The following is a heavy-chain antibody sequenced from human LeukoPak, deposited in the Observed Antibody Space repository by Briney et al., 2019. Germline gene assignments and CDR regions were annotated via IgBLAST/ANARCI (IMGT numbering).Heavy chain of an antibody. Sequence: SDTLSLTCAVSGYSISSSNWWGWIRPPPGQGLEWIGYIHYSGSTNYNPSLKSRVTMSVDTSKNQFSLKLRSVTAFDTAVYYCARKTPNVGWFDPWGQGTLVTVSS. CDR1: GYSISSSNW. J-gene: IGHJ5*02. V-gene: IGHV4-28*06. CDR2: IHYSGST. CDR3: ARKTPNVGWFDP. D-gene: IGHD2-15*01.